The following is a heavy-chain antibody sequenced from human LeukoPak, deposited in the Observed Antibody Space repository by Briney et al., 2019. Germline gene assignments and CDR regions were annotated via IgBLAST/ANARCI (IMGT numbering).Heavy chain of an antibody. CDR2: INPNSGGT. Sequence: GASVKVSCKASGYTFTGYYMHWGRQAPGQGLEWMGWINPNSGGTNYAQKFQGRVTMTRDTSISTAYMELSRLRSDDTAVYYCARVEIAAVADYYFDYWGQGTLVTVSS. J-gene: IGHJ4*02. V-gene: IGHV1-2*02. CDR3: ARVEIAAVADYYFDY. CDR1: GYTFTGYY. D-gene: IGHD6-19*01.